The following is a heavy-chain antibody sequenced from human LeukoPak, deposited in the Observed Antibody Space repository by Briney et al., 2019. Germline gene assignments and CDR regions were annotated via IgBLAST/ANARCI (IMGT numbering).Heavy chain of an antibody. D-gene: IGHD5/OR15-5a*01. CDR3: AKRAYRVGFEY. J-gene: IGHJ4*02. V-gene: IGHV4-39*01. CDR2: IYSSGTT. Sequence: SETLSLTCTVSGDPISTPTHWWGWIRQPPGKGLEWIGSIYSSGTTFYNPSLKSRVTLSTDTSKNQFSLKLSSVTAADTAVYYCAKRAYRVGFEYWGQGTLLTVSS. CDR1: GDPISTPTHW.